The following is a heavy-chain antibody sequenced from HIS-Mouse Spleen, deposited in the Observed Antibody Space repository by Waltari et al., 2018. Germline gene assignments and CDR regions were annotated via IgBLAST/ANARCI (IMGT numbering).Heavy chain of an antibody. CDR2: IYYSGST. Sequence: QLQLQESGPGLVKPSETLSLTCTVSGGSISSSSYYRGWIRQPPGKGLEWFGSIYYSGSTYSSPSIMSRVTISVDTSKNQFSLKLSSVTAADTAVYYCAREIPYSSSWYDWYFDLWGRGTLVTVSS. V-gene: IGHV4-39*07. J-gene: IGHJ2*01. D-gene: IGHD6-13*01. CDR3: AREIPYSSSWYDWYFDL. CDR1: GGSISSSSYY.